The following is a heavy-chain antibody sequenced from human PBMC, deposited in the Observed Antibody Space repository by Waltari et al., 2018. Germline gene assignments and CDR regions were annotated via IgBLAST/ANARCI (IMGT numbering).Heavy chain of an antibody. CDR2: IIPIFGTA. CDR3: ARDRYSTGGYYYYGMDV. V-gene: IGHV1-69*01. D-gene: IGHD2-15*01. J-gene: IGHJ6*02. Sequence: QVQLVQSGAEVKKPGSSVKVSCKASGGTFSSYAISWVRPAPGQGLEWMGGIIPIFGTANDAQKFQGRVTITADESTSTAYMELSSLRSEDTAVYYCARDRYSTGGYYYYGMDVWGQGTTVTVSS. CDR1: GGTFSSYA.